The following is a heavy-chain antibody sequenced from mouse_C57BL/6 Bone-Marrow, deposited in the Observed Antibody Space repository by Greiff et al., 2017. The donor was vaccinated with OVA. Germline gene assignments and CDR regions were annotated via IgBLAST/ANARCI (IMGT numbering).Heavy chain of an antibody. D-gene: IGHD2-10*01. CDR2: INPNNGGT. J-gene: IGHJ2*01. CDR1: GYTFTDYY. Sequence: EVQLQQSGPELVKPGASVKISCKASGYTFTDYYMNWVKQSHGKSLEWIGDINPNNGGTSYNQKFKGKATLTVDKSSSTAYMELRSLTSEDSAVYYCARGTLLLFDYWGQGTTLTVPS. CDR3: ARGTLLLFDY. V-gene: IGHV1-26*01.